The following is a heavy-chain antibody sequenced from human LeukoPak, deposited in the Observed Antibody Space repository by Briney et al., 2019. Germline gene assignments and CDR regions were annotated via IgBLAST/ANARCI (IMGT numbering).Heavy chain of an antibody. D-gene: IGHD3-22*01. CDR1: GYTFTSYD. Sequence: ASVKVSCKASGYTFTSYDINWVRQATGQGLEWMGWMNPNSGNTGYAQKFQGRVTMTRNTSISTAYMELSSLRSEDTAVYYCASSDYYDSSGYYYAYYYYGMDVWGQGTTVTVSS. J-gene: IGHJ6*02. V-gene: IGHV1-8*01. CDR2: MNPNSGNT. CDR3: ASSDYYDSSGYYYAYYYYGMDV.